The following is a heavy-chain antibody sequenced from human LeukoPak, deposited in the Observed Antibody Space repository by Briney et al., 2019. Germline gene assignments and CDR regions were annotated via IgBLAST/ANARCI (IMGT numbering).Heavy chain of an antibody. D-gene: IGHD3-3*01. CDR2: MNPNSGNT. J-gene: IGHJ6*03. Sequence: ASVKVSCKASGYTFTSYDINWVRQATGQGLEWMGWMNPNSGNTGYAQKFQGRVTITRNTSISTAYMELSSLRSEDTAVYYCARLARYYDFWSGLHRDYYYYYMDVWGKGTTVTVSS. CDR3: ARLARYYDFWSGLHRDYYYYYMDV. V-gene: IGHV1-8*03. CDR1: GYTFTSYD.